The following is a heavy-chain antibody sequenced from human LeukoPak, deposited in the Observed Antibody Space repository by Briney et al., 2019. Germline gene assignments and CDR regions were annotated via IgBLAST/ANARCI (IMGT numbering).Heavy chain of an antibody. Sequence: SETLSLTCTVSGGSISSYYWSWIRQPPGKGLEWIGEINHSGSTNYNPSLKSRVTISVDTSKNQFSLKLSSVTAADTAVYYCASPRMAAAGTDYWGQGTLVTVSS. CDR1: GGSISSYY. CDR2: INHSGST. D-gene: IGHD6-13*01. V-gene: IGHV4-34*01. CDR3: ASPRMAAAGTDY. J-gene: IGHJ4*02.